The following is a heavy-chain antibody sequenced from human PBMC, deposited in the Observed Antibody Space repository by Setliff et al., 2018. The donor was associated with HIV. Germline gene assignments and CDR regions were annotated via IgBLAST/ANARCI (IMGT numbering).Heavy chain of an antibody. CDR2: MNPNSGVS. Sequence: ASVKVSCKASATFTNVDIHWLRRATGQGLEWMGWMNPNSGVSGYGQEFQGRITMTRDTSISTAYMELSSLTSEDTAVYYCARGKGVGGVIITGGLDVWGKGTTVTVSS. CDR1: ATFTNVD. D-gene: IGHD3-10*01. V-gene: IGHV1-8*01. J-gene: IGHJ6*04. CDR3: ARGKGVGGVIITGGLDV.